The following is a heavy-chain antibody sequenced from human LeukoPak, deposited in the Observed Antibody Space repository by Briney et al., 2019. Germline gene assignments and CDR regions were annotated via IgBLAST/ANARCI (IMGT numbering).Heavy chain of an antibody. J-gene: IGHJ4*02. V-gene: IGHV3-23*03. D-gene: IGHD6-13*01. CDR2: IYSGGTT. CDR1: GFTFSSYA. CDR3: ATPSGWYGAFDY. Sequence: GGSLRLSCAASGFTFSSYAMSWVRQAPGKGLEWVSVIYSGGTTYYADSVKGRFTISRDNSKNTLYLQMNSLRVEDTAVYYCATPSGWYGAFDYWGQGTLVTVSS.